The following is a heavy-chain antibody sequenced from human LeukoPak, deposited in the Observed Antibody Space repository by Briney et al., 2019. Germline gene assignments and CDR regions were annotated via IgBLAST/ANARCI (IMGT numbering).Heavy chain of an antibody. CDR1: GFTFSNAW. J-gene: IGHJ6*02. Sequence: PGGSLRLSCAAAGFTFSNAWMTWVRQAPGKGLEWVSLTYSDGSTSYTESVKGRFTISRDNSKNTLSLQLNSLRAEDTAVYYCARDGGSSTKEPTGGYYYYGMDVWGQGTTVTVFS. CDR3: ARDGGSSTKEPTGGYYYYGMDV. CDR2: TYSDGST. D-gene: IGHD1-1*01. V-gene: IGHV3-53*01.